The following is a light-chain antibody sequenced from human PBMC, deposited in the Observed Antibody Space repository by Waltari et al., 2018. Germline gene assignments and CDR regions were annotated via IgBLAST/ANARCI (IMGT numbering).Light chain of an antibody. CDR2: YDS. CDR3: QLWESGSDRVV. CDR1: SIGSTS. V-gene: IGLV3-21*01. J-gene: IGLJ2*01. Sequence: SYVLPQPPSVSVAPGKAARITCGGNSIGSTSVPWYQQKPGQAPVLVIYYDSDRPSGIPERISGSKSGNTATLTISRVEAGDEAAYYCQLWESGSDRVVFGGGTKLTVL.